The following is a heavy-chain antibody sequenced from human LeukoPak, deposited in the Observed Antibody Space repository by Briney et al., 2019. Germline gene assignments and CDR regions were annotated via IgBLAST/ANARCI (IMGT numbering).Heavy chain of an antibody. CDR1: GGSISSGSYY. CDR2: IYTSGST. D-gene: IGHD5-18*01. Sequence: SETLSLTCTVSGGSISSGSYYWSWIRQPAGKGLEWIGRIYTSGSTNYNPSLKSRVTISVDTSKNQFSLKLSSVTAADTAVYYCASPLWIQLWTGDAFDIWGQGTMVTVSS. J-gene: IGHJ3*02. CDR3: ASPLWIQLWTGDAFDI. V-gene: IGHV4-61*02.